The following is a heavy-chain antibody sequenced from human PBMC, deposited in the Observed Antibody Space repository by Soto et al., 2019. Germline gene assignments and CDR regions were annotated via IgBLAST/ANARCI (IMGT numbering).Heavy chain of an antibody. V-gene: IGHV4-39*02. CDR3: AREVTDDYYYGMDV. CDR2: IYYSGST. J-gene: IGHJ6*02. Sequence: VSGGSIRSRSYYCGWIRQPPGKGLEWIGSIYYSGSTYYNPSLKSRVTISVDTSKNQFSLKLSSVTAADTAVYYCAREVTDDYYYGMDVWGQGTTVTVSS. CDR1: GGSIRSRSYY. D-gene: IGHD3-10*01.